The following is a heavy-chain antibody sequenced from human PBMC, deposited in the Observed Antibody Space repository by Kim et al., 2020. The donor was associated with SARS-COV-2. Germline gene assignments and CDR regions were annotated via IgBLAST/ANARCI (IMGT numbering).Heavy chain of an antibody. CDR3: APLGCGGDCRGL. CDR1: GGSISSSSYY. CDR2: IYYSGST. Sequence: SETLSLTCTVSGGSISSSSYYWGWIRQPPGKGLEWIGSIYYSGSTYYNPSLKSRVTISVDTSKNQFSLKLSSVTAADTAVYYFAPLGCGGDCRGLGGQGTLVTVPS. V-gene: IGHV4-39*01. J-gene: IGHJ4*02. D-gene: IGHD2-21*02.